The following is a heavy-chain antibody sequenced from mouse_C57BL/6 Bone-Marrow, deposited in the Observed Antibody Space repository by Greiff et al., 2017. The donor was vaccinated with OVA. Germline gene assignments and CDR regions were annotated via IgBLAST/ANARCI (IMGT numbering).Heavy chain of an antibody. J-gene: IGHJ4*01. Sequence: QVQLQQPGAELVKPGASVKLSCKASGYTFTSYWMHWVKQRPGRGLEWIGRIDPNSGGTKYNEKFKSKATLTVDKPSSTAYMQLSSLNSEDSAVYYCRVSYGNDYYAMDYWGQGTSVTVSS. CDR3: RVSYGNDYYAMDY. CDR2: IDPNSGGT. V-gene: IGHV1-72*01. D-gene: IGHD2-1*01. CDR1: GYTFTSYW.